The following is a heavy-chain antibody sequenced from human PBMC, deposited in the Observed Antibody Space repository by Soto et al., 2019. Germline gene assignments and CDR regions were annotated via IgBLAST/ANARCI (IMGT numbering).Heavy chain of an antibody. V-gene: IGHV3-23*01. D-gene: IGHD2-15*01. J-gene: IGHJ4*02. CDR3: AKRLGYCSGGSCRY. CDR2: ISGSGGST. CDR1: GFTFSSYA. Sequence: GGSLRLSCAASGFTFSSYAMSWVRQAPGKGLEWVSAISGSGGSTYYADSVKGRFTISRDNSKNTLYLQMNSLRAEDTAVYYCAKRLGYCSGGSCRYWGQGTLVTAPQ.